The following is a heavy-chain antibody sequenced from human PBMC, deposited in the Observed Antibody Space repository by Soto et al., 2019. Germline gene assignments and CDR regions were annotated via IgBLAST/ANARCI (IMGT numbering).Heavy chain of an antibody. Sequence: ASVKVSCKASGYTFTTYYMHWVRQAPGQGLEWMGIINPSGGSASYAQQFQGRVTMTTDTSTSTVYMELSSLRSEDTAVYYCARGPSTHYSGSGSTDYWGQGTLVTVSS. D-gene: IGHD3-10*01. CDR1: GYTFTTYY. CDR3: ARGPSTHYSGSGSTDY. J-gene: IGHJ4*02. V-gene: IGHV1-46*01. CDR2: INPSGGSA.